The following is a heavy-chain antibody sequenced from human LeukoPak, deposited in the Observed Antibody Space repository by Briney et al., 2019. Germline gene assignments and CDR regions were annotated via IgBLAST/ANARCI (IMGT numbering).Heavy chain of an antibody. CDR1: GGSFSDYY. CDR3: ARRRGGSWIQLWSFDY. V-gene: IGHV4-34*01. J-gene: IGHJ4*02. CDR2: INHSGST. D-gene: IGHD5-18*01. Sequence: SETLSLTCAVYGGSFSDYYWSWIRQPPGKGLEWIGEINHSGSTNYNPSLKSRVTMSVDTSKNQFSLKLSSVTAADTAVYYCARRRGGSWIQLWSFDYWGQGTLVTVSS.